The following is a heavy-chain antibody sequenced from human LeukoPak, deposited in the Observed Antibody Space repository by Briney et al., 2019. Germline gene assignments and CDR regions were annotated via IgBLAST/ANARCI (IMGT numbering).Heavy chain of an antibody. D-gene: IGHD3-10*01. CDR1: GFTFSSYT. CDR2: IQYDGSKK. V-gene: IGHV3-30*02. CDR3: AKDIGSYYDY. Sequence: GGSLRLSCAASGFTFSSYTMYWVRQAPGKGLEWVTFIQYDGSKKYYADSVKGRFTISRDNSKNTLYLEMNSLRAEDTAVYYCAKDIGSYYDYWGQGILVTVSS. J-gene: IGHJ4*02.